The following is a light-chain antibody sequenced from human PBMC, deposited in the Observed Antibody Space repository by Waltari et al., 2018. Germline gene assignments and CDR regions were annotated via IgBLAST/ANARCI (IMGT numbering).Light chain of an antibody. CDR1: QDIYNY. V-gene: IGKV1-33*01. CDR2: DES. J-gene: IGKJ2*03. Sequence: DVQLTQSPSSLSASVGDRVTITCQASQDIYNYLNWFQQKPGKAPKHLIYDESNLETGVPSRFRGSRSGTDFTFTISSLQPEDVATYYCQQYENFPYSFGQGTKLEIK. CDR3: QQYENFPYS.